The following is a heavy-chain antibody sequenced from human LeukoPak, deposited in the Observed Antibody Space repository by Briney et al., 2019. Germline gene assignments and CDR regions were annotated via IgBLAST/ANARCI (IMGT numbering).Heavy chain of an antibody. CDR2: IIPIFGTA. CDR3: VLEGNWNYIARLGITRFDP. V-gene: IGHV1-69*05. J-gene: IGHJ5*02. D-gene: IGHD1-7*01. CDR1: GYTFTSYG. Sequence: ASVKVSCKASGYTFTSYGISWVRQAPGQGLEWMGRIIPIFGTANYAQKFQGRVTITTDESTSTAYMELSSLRSEDTAVYYCVLEGNWNYIARLGITRFDPWGQGTLVTVSS.